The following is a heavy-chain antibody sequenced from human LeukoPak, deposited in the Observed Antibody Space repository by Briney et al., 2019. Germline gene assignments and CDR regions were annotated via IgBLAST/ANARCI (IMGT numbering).Heavy chain of an antibody. D-gene: IGHD1-26*01. Sequence: GGSLRLSCVASGFTFSSYWMSWVRQAPGKGLEWVANIKEDGSEQIYVDSLKGRFTISRDNAKNSLYLQMNSLRVEDTAVYYCARDCVIVGAPCYDSWGQGTLVTVSS. CDR2: IKEDGSEQ. V-gene: IGHV3-7*04. J-gene: IGHJ5*01. CDR3: ARDCVIVGAPCYDS. CDR1: GFTFSSYW.